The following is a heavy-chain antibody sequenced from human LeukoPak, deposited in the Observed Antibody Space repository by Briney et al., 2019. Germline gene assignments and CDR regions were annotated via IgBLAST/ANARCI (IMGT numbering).Heavy chain of an antibody. D-gene: IGHD1-26*01. J-gene: IGHJ4*02. V-gene: IGHV5-51*01. Sequence: GESLKISCKGSGYSFTRYWIGWVRQMPGKGLEWMGIIYPGDSDTRYSPSFQGQVTISADKSISTAYLQWSSLKASDTAMYYCARRADSGSYSGNFDYWGQGTLVTVSP. CDR3: ARRADSGSYSGNFDY. CDR1: GYSFTRYW. CDR2: IYPGDSDT.